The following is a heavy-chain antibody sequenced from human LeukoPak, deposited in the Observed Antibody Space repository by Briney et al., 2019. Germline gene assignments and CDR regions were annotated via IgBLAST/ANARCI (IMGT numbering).Heavy chain of an antibody. J-gene: IGHJ3*02. V-gene: IGHV5-51*01. CDR1: GYSFTSYW. D-gene: IGHD1-26*01. CDR2: IYPGDSDT. CDR3: ARLGATPIDAFDI. Sequence: GESLKISCKGSGYSFTSYWIGWVRQMPGKGLEWMGIIYPGDSDTGYSPSFQGQVTISADKSISTAYLQWSSLKASDTAMYYCARLGATPIDAFDIWGQGTMVTVSS.